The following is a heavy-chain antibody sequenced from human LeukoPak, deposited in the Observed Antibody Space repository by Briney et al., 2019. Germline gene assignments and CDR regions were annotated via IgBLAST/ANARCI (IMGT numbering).Heavy chain of an antibody. CDR1: GGSFSGYY. CDR3: ARLKYYYDSSGYRAEYFQH. V-gene: IGHV4-34*01. Sequence: SETLSLTCAVYGGSFSGYYWSWIRQPPGKGLEWIGEINHSGSTNYNPSLKSRVTISVDTSKNQFSLKLSSVTAADTAVYYCARLKYYYDSSGYRAEYFQHWGQGTLVTVSP. D-gene: IGHD3-22*01. CDR2: INHSGST. J-gene: IGHJ1*01.